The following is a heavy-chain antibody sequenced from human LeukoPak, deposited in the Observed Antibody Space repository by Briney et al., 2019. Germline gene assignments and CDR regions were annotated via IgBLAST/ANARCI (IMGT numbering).Heavy chain of an antibody. J-gene: IGHJ3*02. V-gene: IGHV4-34*01. CDR3: ARGPYSYASSGAFDI. CDR1: GGSINNYY. Sequence: SETLSLTCTVSGGSINNYYWSWIRQPPGKGLEWIGEINHSGSTNYNPSLKSRVTISVDTSKNQFSLKLSSMTAADTAVYFCARGPYSYASSGAFDIWGQGTMVTVSS. D-gene: IGHD3-22*01. CDR2: INHSGST.